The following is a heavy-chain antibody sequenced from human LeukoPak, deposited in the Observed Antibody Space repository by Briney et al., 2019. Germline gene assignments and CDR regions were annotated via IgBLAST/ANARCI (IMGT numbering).Heavy chain of an antibody. CDR3: ARVNFPRGPRYYLDS. J-gene: IGHJ4*02. Sequence: SQTLSLTCTVSGGSISSGDYYWSWIRQPPGKGLEWIGYIYYSGSTYYNPSLKSRITISVDTSKNQFSLKLSSVTAADTAVYYCARVNFPRGPRYYLDSWGQGNLVTVSS. D-gene: IGHD1-14*01. CDR2: IYYSGST. V-gene: IGHV4-30-4*01. CDR1: GGSISSGDYY.